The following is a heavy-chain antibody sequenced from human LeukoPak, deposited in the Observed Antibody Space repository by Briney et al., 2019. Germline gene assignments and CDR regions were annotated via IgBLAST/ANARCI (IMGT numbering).Heavy chain of an antibody. CDR1: GYTFTGYY. V-gene: IGHV1-2*02. CDR3: ATGLLRYFDWLFE. J-gene: IGHJ4*02. CDR2: INPNSGGT. Sequence: ASVKVSCKASGYTFTGYYMHWVRQAPGQGLEWMGWINPNSGGTNYAQKFQGRVTMTEDTSTDTAYMELSSLRSEDTAVYYCATGLLRYFDWLFEWGQGTLVTVSS. D-gene: IGHD3-9*01.